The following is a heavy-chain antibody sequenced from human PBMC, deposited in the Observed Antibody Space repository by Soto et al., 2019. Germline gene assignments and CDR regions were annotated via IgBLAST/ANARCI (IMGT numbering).Heavy chain of an antibody. Sequence: GGSLRLSCAASGFTFNTYALSWVRQPPGQGLEWDSATSGSGFSTYYADSVKGRFSISSDSTKNTLFLQMNSLRAADTAVYFCATFSFGRPFDTWGQGTMVTVSS. J-gene: IGHJ3*02. V-gene: IGHV3-23*01. CDR1: GFTFNTYA. CDR3: ATFSFGRPFDT. D-gene: IGHD3-3*01. CDR2: TSGSGFST.